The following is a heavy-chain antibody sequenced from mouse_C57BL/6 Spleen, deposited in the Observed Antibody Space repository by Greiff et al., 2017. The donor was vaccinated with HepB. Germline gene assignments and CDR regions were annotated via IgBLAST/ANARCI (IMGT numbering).Heavy chain of an antibody. CDR3: ARPRTTRYFDV. Sequence: EVQLQQSGPELVKPGASVKISCKASGYTFTDYYMNWVKQSHGKSLEWIGDINPNNGGTSYNQKFKGKATLTVDKSSSTAYMELRSLTAEDSAVYYCARPRTTRYFDVWGTGTTVTVSS. CDR1: GYTFTDYY. J-gene: IGHJ1*03. CDR2: INPNNGGT. V-gene: IGHV1-26*01. D-gene: IGHD2-12*01.